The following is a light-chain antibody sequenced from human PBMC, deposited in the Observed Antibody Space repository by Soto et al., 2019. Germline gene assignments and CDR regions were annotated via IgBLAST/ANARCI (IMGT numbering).Light chain of an antibody. CDR2: QAS. CDR3: QQYSLYPWT. J-gene: IGKJ1*01. V-gene: IGKV1-5*03. Sequence: DIQMTQSPSTLSASMGDRVSITCRASQTISDWLAWYQQKPGKAPKLLIYQASSLKSGVPSRFSGSGSGTEFNFTISTLQSDDFATYYCQQYSLYPWTFGQGTKVEI. CDR1: QTISDW.